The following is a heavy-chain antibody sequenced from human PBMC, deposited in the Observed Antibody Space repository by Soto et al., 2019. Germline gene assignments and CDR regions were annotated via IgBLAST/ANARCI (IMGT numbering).Heavy chain of an antibody. D-gene: IGHD6-6*01. J-gene: IGHJ3*02. V-gene: IGHV1-18*01. Sequence: ASVKVSCKASGYTFTSYGISWVRQAPGQGLEWMGWISAYNGNTNYAQKLQGRVTMTTDTSTSTAYMELRSLRSDDTAVYYCARVASEYSSSSQGAFDIWGQGTMVTVSS. CDR1: GYTFTSYG. CDR3: ARVASEYSSSSQGAFDI. CDR2: ISAYNGNT.